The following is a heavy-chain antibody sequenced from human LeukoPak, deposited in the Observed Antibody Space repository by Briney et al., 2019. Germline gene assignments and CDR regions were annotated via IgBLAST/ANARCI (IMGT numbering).Heavy chain of an antibody. J-gene: IGHJ3*02. CDR1: GGSFSGYY. CDR3: ASLNPFSGRRNAFDI. D-gene: IGHD1-26*01. V-gene: IGHV4-34*01. Sequence: SETLSLTCAVHGGSFSGYYWSWIRQPPGQGLEWIGEVNHSGTARYNPSLESRVTISVDASKSQSSLNVYFVTAADTAVYYCASLNPFSGRRNAFDIWGQGAMVTVSS. CDR2: VNHSGTA.